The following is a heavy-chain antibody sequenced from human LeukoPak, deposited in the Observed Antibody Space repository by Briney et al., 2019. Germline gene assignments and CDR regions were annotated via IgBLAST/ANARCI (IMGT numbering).Heavy chain of an antibody. D-gene: IGHD6-19*01. CDR1: GFTFRSFA. CDR3: AKGDSSGWYESPFDY. Sequence: GGSLRLSCGASGFTFRSFAVCWVRQAPGQGLEWVSAISGSGDSTYHADSVQGRFTISRDNSKNTLYVEMNSLRADDTAVYYSAKGDSSGWYESPFDYWGQGTLVTVS. J-gene: IGHJ4*02. CDR2: ISGSGDST. V-gene: IGHV3-23*01.